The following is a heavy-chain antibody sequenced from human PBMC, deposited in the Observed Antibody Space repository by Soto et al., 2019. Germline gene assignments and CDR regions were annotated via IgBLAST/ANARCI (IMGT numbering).Heavy chain of an antibody. CDR2: ISVSGDST. Sequence: EVQLLESGGGLVQPGGSLRLSCAASGFTFGSYAMSWVRQAPGKGLQWVSRISVSGDSTYYADSVKGRFTISRDNSKNTLYLQMNTLRAEDTAVYYCVKQSLSSPELKFYFDYWGQGTLVTVSP. D-gene: IGHD1-7*01. V-gene: IGHV3-23*01. CDR1: GFTFGSYA. CDR3: VKQSLSSPELKFYFDY. J-gene: IGHJ4*02.